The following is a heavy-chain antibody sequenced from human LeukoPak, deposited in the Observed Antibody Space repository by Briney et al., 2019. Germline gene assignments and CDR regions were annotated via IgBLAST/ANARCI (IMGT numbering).Heavy chain of an antibody. CDR2: ISDSGGST. V-gene: IGHV3-23*01. J-gene: IGHJ4*02. CDR1: GITLSNYG. D-gene: IGHD3-10*01. CDR3: AKRGVVVRVILVGFHKEAYYFDS. Sequence: GGSLRLSCAVSGITLSNYGMSWVRQAPGKGLEWVAGISDSGGSTNYADSVKGRFTVSRDNPKNTLYLQMNSLRAEDTAVYFCAKRGVVVRVILVGFHKEAYYFDSWGQGALVTVSS.